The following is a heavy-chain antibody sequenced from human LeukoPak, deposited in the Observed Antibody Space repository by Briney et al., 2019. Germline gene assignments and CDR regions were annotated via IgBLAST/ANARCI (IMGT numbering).Heavy chain of an antibody. V-gene: IGHV4-59*08. CDR1: GGSISSYY. J-gene: IGHJ4*02. Sequence: PSETLSLTCTVPGGSISSYYWSWIRQPPGKGLEWIGYIYYSGSTNYNPSLKSRVTISVDTSKNQFSLKLSSVTAADTAVYYCARLGDYEDYFDYWGQGTLVTVSS. D-gene: IGHD4-17*01. CDR2: IYYSGST. CDR3: ARLGDYEDYFDY.